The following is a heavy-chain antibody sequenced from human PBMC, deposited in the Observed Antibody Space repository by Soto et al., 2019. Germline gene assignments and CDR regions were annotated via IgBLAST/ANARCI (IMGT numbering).Heavy chain of an antibody. V-gene: IGHV3-15*01. CDR1: GLTFSDAY. CDR2: IKTKTDGGAT. Sequence: EGQLVESGGGLVKPGGSLKLSCEGSGLTFSDAYMSWVRQAPGKGLEWVGRIKTKTDGGATEYAAPVKGRFNISRDDSKNTLYVEMNSLKTEDTAVYYCTTDRPSQLRKPRVWGQGTLVTVSS. J-gene: IGHJ4*02. D-gene: IGHD1-7*01. CDR3: TTDRPSQLRKPRV.